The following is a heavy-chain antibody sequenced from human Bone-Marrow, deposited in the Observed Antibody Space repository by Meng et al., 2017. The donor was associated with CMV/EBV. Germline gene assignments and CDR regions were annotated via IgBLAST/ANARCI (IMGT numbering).Heavy chain of an antibody. V-gene: IGHV3-21*04. J-gene: IGHJ4*02. D-gene: IGHD3-22*01. Sequence: GESLKISCAASGFTFSSYSMNWVRQAPGKGLEWVSSISSSSSYIYYADSVKGRFTISRDNAKNSLYLQMNSLRADDTAVYYCASSRGNFYYDSSGYYPPLDWGQGTLVTVSS. CDR1: GFTFSSYS. CDR2: ISSSSSYI. CDR3: ASSRGNFYYDSSGYYPPLD.